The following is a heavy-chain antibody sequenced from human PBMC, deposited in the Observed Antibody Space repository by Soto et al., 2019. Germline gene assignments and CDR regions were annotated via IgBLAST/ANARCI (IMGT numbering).Heavy chain of an antibody. CDR3: GRGFGGTH. D-gene: IGHD2-15*01. V-gene: IGHV3-7*05. CDR2: INQDGSAK. Sequence: APGRRLEWVANINQDGSAKYYVDSVKGRFTISRDNAKSSLYLQINSLRAEDTATYYCGRGFGGTHWGQGSLVTVSS. J-gene: IGHJ4*02.